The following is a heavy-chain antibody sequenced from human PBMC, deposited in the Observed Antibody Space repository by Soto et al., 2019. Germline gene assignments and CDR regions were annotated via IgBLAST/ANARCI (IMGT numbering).Heavy chain of an antibody. J-gene: IGHJ6*02. CDR2: MYPGDSGT. V-gene: IGHV5-51*01. CDR3: ARNRLRQYYYGMDV. D-gene: IGHD3-10*01. CDR1: GYSFAHYW. Sequence: ESLKISFQGSGYSFAHYWIAWVRQIPGKGLERVGVMYPGDSGTRYSPSFRDQVTISADKSISHVYLQWSSLKASDTAMYYCARNRLRQYYYGMDVWGQGTTVTVSS.